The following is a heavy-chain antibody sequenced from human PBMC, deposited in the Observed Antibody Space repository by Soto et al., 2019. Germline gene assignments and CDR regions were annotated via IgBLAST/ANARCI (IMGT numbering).Heavy chain of an antibody. D-gene: IGHD2-2*01. CDR2: IYSGGST. CDR3: ARDLPAATSDAFDI. CDR1: GFTVSSNY. J-gene: IGHJ3*02. Sequence: GGSLRLSCAASGFTVSSNYMSWVRQAPGKGLEWVSVIYSGGSTYYADSVKGRFTISRHNSKNTLYLQMNSLRAEDTAVYYCARDLPAATSDAFDIWGQGTMVTVSS. V-gene: IGHV3-53*04.